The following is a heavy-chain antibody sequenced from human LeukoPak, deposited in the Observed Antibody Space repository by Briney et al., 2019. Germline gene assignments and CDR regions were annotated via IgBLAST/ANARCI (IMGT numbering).Heavy chain of an antibody. J-gene: IGHJ5*02. V-gene: IGHV1-2*02. CDR2: INPDSGDT. Sequence: ASVKVSCKASGYTFTDYYINWVRQAPGQGLEWIGWINPDSGDTNYAQKFQDRVTMTRDTSISTAYIELNFLRSDDTAVFYCARGDYYGSPKVVAAWGQGTLVTVSS. D-gene: IGHD3-10*01. CDR1: GYTFTDYY. CDR3: ARGDYYGSPKVVAA.